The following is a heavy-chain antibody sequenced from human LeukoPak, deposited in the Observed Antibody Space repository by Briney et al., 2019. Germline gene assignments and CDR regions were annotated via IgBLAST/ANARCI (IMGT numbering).Heavy chain of an antibody. Sequence: SETLSLTCAVSGYSISSGYYWGWIRQPPGKGLEWIGRIYHSGSTYHNPSLKSRVTISVDTSTNQFSLKLSSVTAADTAGYYCARVKMTMVRGVQYPDYWGQGSLVTVSS. V-gene: IGHV4-38-2*01. D-gene: IGHD3-10*01. J-gene: IGHJ4*02. CDR3: ARVKMTMVRGVQYPDY. CDR1: GYSISSGYY. CDR2: IYHSGST.